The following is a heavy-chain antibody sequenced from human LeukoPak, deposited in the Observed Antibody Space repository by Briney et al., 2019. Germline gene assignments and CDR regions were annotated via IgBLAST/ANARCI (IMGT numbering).Heavy chain of an antibody. CDR3: ARRRSDLNWYDP. J-gene: IGHJ5*02. CDR2: INQSGRA. CDR1: GGSFSGYY. D-gene: IGHD6-19*01. Sequence: PSETLSLTCAVYGGSFSGYYWNWIRQPPGKGLEWIGEINQSGRANYDPSLKSRVTISIDTSKNQISLNLISVTAADTAIYYCARRRSDLNWYDPWGQGTLVTVSS. V-gene: IGHV4-34*01.